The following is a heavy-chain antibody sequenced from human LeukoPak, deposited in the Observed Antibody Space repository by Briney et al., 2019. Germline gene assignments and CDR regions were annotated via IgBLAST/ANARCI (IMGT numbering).Heavy chain of an antibody. D-gene: IGHD3-10*01. CDR2: INPSGGST. CDR1: GYTFTSYY. V-gene: IGHV1-46*01. Sequence: ASVKVSCKASGYTFTSYYMHWVRQAPGQGLEWMGIINPSGGSTSYAQKFQGRVTMTRDTSTSTVYMELSSLRSEDTAVYYCARPLAIDTLWFHFDYWGQGTLVTVSS. J-gene: IGHJ4*02. CDR3: ARPLAIDTLWFHFDY.